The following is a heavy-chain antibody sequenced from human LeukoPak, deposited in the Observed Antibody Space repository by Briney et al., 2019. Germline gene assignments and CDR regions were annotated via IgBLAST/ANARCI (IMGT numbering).Heavy chain of an antibody. D-gene: IGHD1-1*01. CDR3: ARGRRKRQLNYYYYYYGMDV. Sequence: PSETLSLTCAVYGGSFSGYYWSWIRQPPGKGLAWIGEINHSRSTNYNPSLKSRVTISVDTSENQFSLKLSSVTAADTAVYYCARGRRKRQLNYYYYYYGMDVWGQGTTVTVSS. CDR1: GGSFSGYY. CDR2: INHSRST. J-gene: IGHJ6*02. V-gene: IGHV4-34*01.